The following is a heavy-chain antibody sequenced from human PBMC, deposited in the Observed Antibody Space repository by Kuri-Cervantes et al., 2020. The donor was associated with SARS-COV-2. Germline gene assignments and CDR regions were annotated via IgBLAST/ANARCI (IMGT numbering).Heavy chain of an antibody. J-gene: IGHJ4*02. D-gene: IGHD2-15*01. V-gene: IGHV3-23*01. CDR2: ISGSGAST. CDR3: AKETTIVVVVAVAH. Sequence: GESLKISCAASGFTFSSYAMNWVRQAPGKGLEWVSGISGSGASTYYADSVKGRFTISRDNPKNTLYLQMNSLRADDTALYYCAKETTIVVVVAVAHWGQGTLVTV. CDR1: GFTFSSYA.